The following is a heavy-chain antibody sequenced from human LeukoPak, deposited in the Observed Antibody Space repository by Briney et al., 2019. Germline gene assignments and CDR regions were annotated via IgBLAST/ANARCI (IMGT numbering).Heavy chain of an antibody. CDR1: GLIFSNYV. CDR2: IGGSGDTT. Sequence: GGSLRLSCVASGLIFSNYVMSWVRQAPGKGLEWVSSIGGSGDTTYYADSVKGRFTISRDNSKSTLYLQMNSLRVEDTAVYYCAQHMSRASHPFDYWGQGTLVTVSS. J-gene: IGHJ4*02. CDR3: AQHMSRASHPFDY. D-gene: IGHD5/OR15-5a*01. V-gene: IGHV3-23*01.